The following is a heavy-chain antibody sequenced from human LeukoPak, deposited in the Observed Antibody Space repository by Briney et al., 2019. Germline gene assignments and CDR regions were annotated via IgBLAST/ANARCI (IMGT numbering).Heavy chain of an antibody. J-gene: IGHJ4*02. Sequence: GGSLRLSCAASGFTFDDYAMHWVRQAPGKGLEWVSGISWNSGSIGYADSVKGRFTISRDNAKNSLYLQMNSLRAEDTALYYCAKDMEDTAMETFDYWGQGTLVTVSS. CDR3: AKDMEDTAMETFDY. CDR2: ISWNSGSI. D-gene: IGHD5-18*01. CDR1: GFTFDDYA. V-gene: IGHV3-9*01.